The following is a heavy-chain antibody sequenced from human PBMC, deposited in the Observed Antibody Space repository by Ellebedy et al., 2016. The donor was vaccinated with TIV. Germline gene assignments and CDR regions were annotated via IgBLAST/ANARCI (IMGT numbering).Heavy chain of an antibody. Sequence: SVKGRFTIPRDNAENSLYLQMNSLRDEDTAVYYCARWMGIAVAGSFGHAFDIWGQGTMVRVSS. CDR3: ARWMGIAVAGSFGHAFDI. J-gene: IGHJ3*02. D-gene: IGHD6-19*01. V-gene: IGHV3-48*02.